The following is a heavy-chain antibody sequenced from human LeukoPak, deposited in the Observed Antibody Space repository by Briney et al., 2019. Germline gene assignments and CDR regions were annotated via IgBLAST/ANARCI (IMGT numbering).Heavy chain of an antibody. D-gene: IGHD4-17*01. CDR3: ARTTVTHGMDV. Sequence: ASVKVSCKASGYSFTSYYMHWVRQAPGQGLEWMGIISPSGGSTSYAQKFQGRVTMTRDTSTSTVYMELSSLRSEDTAVYYCARTTVTHGMDVWGQGTTVIVSS. V-gene: IGHV1-46*01. CDR1: GYSFTSYY. CDR2: ISPSGGST. J-gene: IGHJ6*01.